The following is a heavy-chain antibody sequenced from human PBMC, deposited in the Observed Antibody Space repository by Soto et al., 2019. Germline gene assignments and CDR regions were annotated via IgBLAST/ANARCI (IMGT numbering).Heavy chain of an antibody. CDR1: GFTFSSYG. J-gene: IGHJ4*02. Sequence: GGSLRLSCAASGFTFSSYGMHWVRQAPGKGLEWVAVISYDGSNKYYADSVKGRFTISRDNSKNTLYLQMNSLRAEDTAVYYCARGGGLRYFDWLSHAKYWGQGTLVTVSS. CDR2: ISYDGSNK. V-gene: IGHV3-30*03. CDR3: ARGGGLRYFDWLSHAKY. D-gene: IGHD3-9*01.